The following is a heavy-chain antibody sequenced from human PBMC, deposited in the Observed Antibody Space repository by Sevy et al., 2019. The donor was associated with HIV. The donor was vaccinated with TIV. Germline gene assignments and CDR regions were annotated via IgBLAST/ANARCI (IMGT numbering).Heavy chain of an antibody. Sequence: GESLKISCKGSGYSFTSYWIGWVRQMPGKGLEWMGIIYPGDSDTRYSPSYQGQVTISAEKSIRTAYLQWSRLKASDTAMYYCARGANYYDSSPYYYYYMDVWGKGTTVTVSS. V-gene: IGHV5-51*01. CDR3: ARGANYYDSSPYYYYYMDV. CDR2: IYPGDSDT. J-gene: IGHJ6*03. CDR1: GYSFTSYW. D-gene: IGHD3-22*01.